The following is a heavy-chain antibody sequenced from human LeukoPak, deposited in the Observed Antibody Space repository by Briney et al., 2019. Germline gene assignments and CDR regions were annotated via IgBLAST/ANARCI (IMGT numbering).Heavy chain of an antibody. Sequence: PGGTLRLSCAASGFTFSSYGMSWVRQAPGKGLEWVSAISGSGGSTYYADSVKGRFTISRDNSKNTLYLQMNSLRAEDTAVYYRAKDPQSLYYGSGSLDYWGQGTLVTVSS. CDR1: GFTFSSYG. D-gene: IGHD3-10*01. CDR2: ISGSGGST. CDR3: AKDPQSLYYGSGSLDY. J-gene: IGHJ4*02. V-gene: IGHV3-23*01.